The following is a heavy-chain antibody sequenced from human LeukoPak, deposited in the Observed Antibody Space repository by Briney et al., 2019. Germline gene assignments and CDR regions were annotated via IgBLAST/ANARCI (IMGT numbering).Heavy chain of an antibody. CDR2: ITPSGGT. CDR3: ARDRYGDGFAHLDY. Sequence: ASVKVSCKASGYTSTSYAIHWVRQAPGHRLEWMGWITPSGGTNYPQKFQGRVAITWDTSITTAYMDLSRLTSDDTAVYYCARDRYGDGFAHLDYWGQGALVTVSS. D-gene: IGHD5-24*01. CDR1: GYTSTSYA. J-gene: IGHJ4*02. V-gene: IGHV1-2*02.